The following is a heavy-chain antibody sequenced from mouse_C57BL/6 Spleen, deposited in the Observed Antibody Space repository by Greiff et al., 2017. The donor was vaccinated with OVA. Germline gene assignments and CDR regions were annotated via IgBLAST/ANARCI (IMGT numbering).Heavy chain of an antibody. V-gene: IGHV1-82*01. Sequence: QVQLQQSGPELVKPGASVKISCKASGYAFSSSWMNWVKQRPGKGLEWIGRIYPGDGDTNYNGKFKGKATLTADKSSSTAYMQLSSLTSEDSAVYFCARWAGGYPYAMDYWGQGTSVTVSS. CDR2: IYPGDGDT. CDR1: GYAFSSSW. CDR3: ARWAGGYPYAMDY. D-gene: IGHD2-2*01. J-gene: IGHJ4*01.